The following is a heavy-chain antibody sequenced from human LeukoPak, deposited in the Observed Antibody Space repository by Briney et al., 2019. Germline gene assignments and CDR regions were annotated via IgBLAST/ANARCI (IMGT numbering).Heavy chain of an antibody. CDR2: INPSGGST. J-gene: IGHJ4*02. CDR1: GGTFSSYA. V-gene: IGHV1-46*01. CDR3: AVSGYSYSRFDY. D-gene: IGHD5-18*01. Sequence: ASVKVSCKASGGTFSSYAISWVRQAPGQGLEWMGIINPSGGSTSYAQKFQGRITMTRDTSTSTVYMELSSLRSEDTAVYYCAVSGYSYSRFDYWGQGTLVTVSS.